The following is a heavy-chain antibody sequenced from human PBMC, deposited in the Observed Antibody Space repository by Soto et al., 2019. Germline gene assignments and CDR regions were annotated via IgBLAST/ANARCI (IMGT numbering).Heavy chain of an antibody. Sequence: QITLKGSGPTLVKSTQTLTLTCSLSGISLSTTGVGVGWIRQPPGKALEGLALIYWNDDKHYIPSLKSRLTITKDPSKNQAVLTMTNMDPVDTGTYFCARGLASLPVFAFDIWDQGTMVTVSS. D-gene: IGHD3-3*02. CDR1: GISLSTTGVG. J-gene: IGHJ3*02. V-gene: IGHV2-5*01. CDR2: IYWNDDK. CDR3: ARGLASLPVFAFDI.